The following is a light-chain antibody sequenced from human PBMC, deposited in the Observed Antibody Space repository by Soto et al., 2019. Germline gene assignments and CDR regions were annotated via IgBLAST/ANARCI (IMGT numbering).Light chain of an antibody. V-gene: IGKV3-20*01. CDR3: QQYGSSPSIT. J-gene: IGKJ5*01. CDR2: GAS. Sequence: ESVLTQSPGTLSLSPGERATLSCRASQSVSSSSLAWYQQKPGQAPRLLIYGASSRATDIPDRFSGSGSGTDFPLTISTLEPEDFAVYCCQQYGSSPSITFGQGTRLEIK. CDR1: QSVSSSS.